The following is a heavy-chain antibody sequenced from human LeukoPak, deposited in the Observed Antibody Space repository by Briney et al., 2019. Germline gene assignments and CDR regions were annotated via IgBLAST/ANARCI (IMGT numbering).Heavy chain of an antibody. J-gene: IGHJ4*02. CDR3: AREGSMTARPFVSIDY. Sequence: SETLSLTCTVSGYSISSGYYWGWIRQPPGKGLEWIGSIYHSGSTYYNPSLKSRVTISVDTSKNQFSLKLSSVTAADTAVYYCAREGSMTARPFVSIDYWGQGTLVTVSS. V-gene: IGHV4-38-2*02. CDR2: IYHSGST. D-gene: IGHD6-6*01. CDR1: GYSISSGYY.